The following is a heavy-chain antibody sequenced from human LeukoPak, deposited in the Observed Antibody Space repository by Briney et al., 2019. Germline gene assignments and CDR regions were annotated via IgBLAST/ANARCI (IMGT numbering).Heavy chain of an antibody. CDR2: ISGSGGST. D-gene: IGHD3-3*01. V-gene: IGHV3-23*01. CDR1: GFTFSSYA. J-gene: IGHJ4*02. Sequence: PGGSLRLSCAASGFTFSSYAMSWVRQAPGKGLEWVSAISGSGGSTYYADSVKGRFTISRDNSKNTLYLQMNSLRAEDTAVYYCAKVSDFGVVISPFDYWGQGTLVTVSS. CDR3: AKVSDFGVVISPFDY.